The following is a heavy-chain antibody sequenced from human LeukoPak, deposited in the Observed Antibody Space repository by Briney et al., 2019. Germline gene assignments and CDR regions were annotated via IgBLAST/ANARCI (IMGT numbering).Heavy chain of an antibody. CDR3: VRDNPRCCGVVPANIDDL. V-gene: IGHV3-30*02. CDR2: LRFDGSNK. D-gene: IGHD2-21*02. CDR1: GIPFRWHC. Sequence: GALGLFRATAGIPFRWHCQPWGPPAPGKGVEGVAFLRFDGSNKYYADSVRGRFHISRDNARNSLYLQMNSLRADDTAMYYCVRDNPRCCGVVPANIDDLWGQGTLVTVSS. J-gene: IGHJ5*02.